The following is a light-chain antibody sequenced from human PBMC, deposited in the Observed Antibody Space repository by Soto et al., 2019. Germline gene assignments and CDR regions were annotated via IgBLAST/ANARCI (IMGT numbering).Light chain of an antibody. J-gene: IGKJ1*01. Sequence: EGVLTQSPCTLSSSPGERATLYCRASQSVTSSDLAWYQHKPGQTPRLLIYGASSRATGIPDRFSGSASGTDFTLTISRLEPEDFAVYYCQQYGSSGTFGQGTKVDIK. CDR1: QSVTSSD. CDR2: GAS. V-gene: IGKV3-20*01. CDR3: QQYGSSGT.